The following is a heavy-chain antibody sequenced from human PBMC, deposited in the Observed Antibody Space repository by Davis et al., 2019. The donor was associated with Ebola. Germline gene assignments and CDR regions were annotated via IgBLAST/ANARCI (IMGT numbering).Heavy chain of an antibody. CDR3: VKEAVNNGYFDS. J-gene: IGHJ4*02. V-gene: IGHV3-21*01. D-gene: IGHD2-8*01. CDR1: GFTFKTYT. CDR2: IDADNSYI. Sequence: GGSLRLSCAASGFTFKTYTMNWVRQAPGKGPEWVASIDADNSYIYYADSVRGRFTISRDNAKNSLYLQMNSLGPEDTAVYYCVKEAVNNGYFDSWGQGTLITVSS.